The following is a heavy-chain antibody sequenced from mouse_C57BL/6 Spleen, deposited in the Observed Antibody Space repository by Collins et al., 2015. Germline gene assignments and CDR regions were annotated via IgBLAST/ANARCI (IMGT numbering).Heavy chain of an antibody. CDR2: IDPSNSET. V-gene: IGHV1S127*01. Sequence: QVQLQQSGPELVRPGASVKMSCKALGYIFTNHWMHWVKQRPGQGLEWIGMIDPSNSETRLSQKFKDKATLNVDESSNTAYMQLSSLTSEDSAVFYCARDYDGFHFAYWGQGTLVTVSA. D-gene: IGHD2-3*01. J-gene: IGHJ3*01. CDR1: GYIFTNHW. CDR3: ARDYDGFHFAY.